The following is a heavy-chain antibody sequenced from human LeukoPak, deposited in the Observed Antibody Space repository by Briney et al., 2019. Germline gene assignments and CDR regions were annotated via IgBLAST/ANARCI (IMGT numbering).Heavy chain of an antibody. CDR2: ISSSSSYI. J-gene: IGHJ6*02. CDR3: ASVGYCSSTSCKAGGYGMDV. V-gene: IGHV3-21*01. Sequence: KSGGSLRLSCAASGFTFSSYSMNWVRQAPGKGLEWVSSISSSSSYIYYADSVRGRFTISRDNAKNSLYLQMNSLRAEDTAVYCCASVGYCSSTSCKAGGYGMDVWGQGTTVTVSS. D-gene: IGHD2-2*01. CDR1: GFTFSSYS.